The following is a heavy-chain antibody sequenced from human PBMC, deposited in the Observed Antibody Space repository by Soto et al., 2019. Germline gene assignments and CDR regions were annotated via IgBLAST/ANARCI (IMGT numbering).Heavy chain of an antibody. V-gene: IGHV3-23*01. J-gene: IGHJ3*02. CDR3: AKVLRFTGWPNDGFDI. D-gene: IGHD3-3*01. CDR1: GFAFSNFA. Sequence: EVQLLQSGGGLVQPGGSLRLSCAASGFAFSNFAMNWVRQTPTKGLEWVSGITGSGKTYYADSVKGRFTISRDNFKNTLNLQMDSLRSEDTALYYCAKVLRFTGWPNDGFDIWGQGTVVTVSS. CDR2: ITGSGKT.